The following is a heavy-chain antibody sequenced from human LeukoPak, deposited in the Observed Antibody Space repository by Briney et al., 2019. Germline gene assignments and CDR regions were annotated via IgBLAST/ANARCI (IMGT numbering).Heavy chain of an antibody. J-gene: IGHJ4*02. Sequence: SETLSLTCGVYGGSFSGYYWSWIRQPPGKGLEWIGYIYYSGSTNYNPSLKSRVTTSVDTSKNQFSLKLSSVTAADTAVYYCAGMNMVRGVTPFDYWGQGTLVTVSS. D-gene: IGHD3-10*01. V-gene: IGHV4-59*01. CDR3: AGMNMVRGVTPFDY. CDR2: IYYSGST. CDR1: GGSFSGYY.